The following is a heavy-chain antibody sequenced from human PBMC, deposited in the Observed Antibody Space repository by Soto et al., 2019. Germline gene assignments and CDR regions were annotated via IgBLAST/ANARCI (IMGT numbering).Heavy chain of an antibody. Sequence: PGGSLRLSCAASGFAFITYWMHWVRQAPGKGLVWVSRSNSDGRSTDHADSVKGRFTISRDNAKNTLYLQMNSLRVEDTAVYYCARETSSWSLDYWGQGMLVTVSS. CDR2: SNSDGRST. J-gene: IGHJ4*02. V-gene: IGHV3-74*01. D-gene: IGHD6-13*01. CDR1: GFAFITYW. CDR3: ARETSSWSLDY.